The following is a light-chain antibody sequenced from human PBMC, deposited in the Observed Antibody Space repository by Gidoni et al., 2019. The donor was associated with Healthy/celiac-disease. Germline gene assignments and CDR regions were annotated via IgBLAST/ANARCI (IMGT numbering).Light chain of an antibody. CDR3: QQSYSTWT. J-gene: IGKJ1*01. CDR2: AAS. Sequence: DIQMTQSPSSLSASVGDRVTITCRASQSISSYLNWYQQKPGQAPKFLIYAASSFQSGVPSRFSGSGSGTDFTLTISSLQPEDFATYYCQQSYSTWTFGQGTKVEIK. CDR1: QSISSY. V-gene: IGKV1-39*01.